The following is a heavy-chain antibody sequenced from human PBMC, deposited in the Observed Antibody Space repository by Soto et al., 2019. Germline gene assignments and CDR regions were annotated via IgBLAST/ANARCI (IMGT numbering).Heavy chain of an antibody. CDR2: IYYSGST. CDR1: GGSISSGDYY. V-gene: IGHV4-30-4*02. CDR3: ARDGRVPGVNYYYYGMDV. D-gene: IGHD3-10*01. J-gene: IGHJ6*02. Sequence: KPSDTLSLTCTVSGGSISSGDYYWSWIRQPPGKGLEWIGYIYYSGSTYYNPSLKSRVTISVDTSKHQFSLKLSSVTAADTAVYYCARDGRVPGVNYYYYGMDVWGQGTTVTVSS.